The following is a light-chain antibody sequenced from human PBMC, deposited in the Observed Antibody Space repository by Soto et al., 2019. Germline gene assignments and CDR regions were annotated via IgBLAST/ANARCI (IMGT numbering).Light chain of an antibody. CDR2: DNS. V-gene: IGLV1-40*01. J-gene: IGLJ1*01. CDR3: QSYDNSLIF. Sequence: QSVLTQPPSVSGAPGQRVTISCTGSSSNIGAGYDVHWYQQLPGTAPKVLINDNSNRPSGVPDRFSGSKSGTSASLAITGLQAEDEADYYCQSYDNSLIFFGTGTKVTVL. CDR1: SSNIGAGYD.